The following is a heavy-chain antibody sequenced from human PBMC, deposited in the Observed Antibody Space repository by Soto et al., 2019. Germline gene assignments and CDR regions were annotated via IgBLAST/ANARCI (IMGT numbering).Heavy chain of an antibody. J-gene: IGHJ4*02. CDR1: GFTFSNYG. Sequence: QVQLVESGGGVVQPGRSLRLSCAASGFTFSNYGMHWVRQAPGKGLEWVALISSDGSNKYYADSVKGRFTISRDNSKNKLYLQMNSLRAEDTAVDYCAKDVYTYGSADFWGQGTLVTVSS. V-gene: IGHV3-30*18. D-gene: IGHD5-18*01. CDR2: ISSDGSNK. CDR3: AKDVYTYGSADF.